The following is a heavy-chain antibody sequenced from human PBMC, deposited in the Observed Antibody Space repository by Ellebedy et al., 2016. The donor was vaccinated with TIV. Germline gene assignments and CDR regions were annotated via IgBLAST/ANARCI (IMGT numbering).Heavy chain of an antibody. CDR3: ARVSNLKGADY. V-gene: IGHV4-34*01. Sequence: MPGGSLRLSCAVYGGSFSGYFWTWIRQPPGKGLEWIGEINHGGSTNYNPSLQSRVSISVDTSKNQFSLKLTSVTAADTAVYYCARVSNLKGADYWGQGTLVTVSS. CDR2: INHGGST. D-gene: IGHD3-16*01. J-gene: IGHJ4*02. CDR1: GGSFSGYF.